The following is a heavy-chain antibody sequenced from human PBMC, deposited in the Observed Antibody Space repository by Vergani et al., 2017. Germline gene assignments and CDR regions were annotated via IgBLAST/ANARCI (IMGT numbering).Heavy chain of an antibody. J-gene: IGHJ2*01. CDR3: AREWVYGDSWWYFYL. CDR1: GGTFSSYA. D-gene: IGHD4-17*01. Sequence: QVQLVQSGAEVKKPGSSVKVSCKASGGTFSSYAISWVRQAPGQGLEWMGRIIPIFGTANYAQKFQGRVTITADESTRAASMELSSLRSEDTAVYYCAREWVYGDSWWYFYLWGRGTLVTVPS. V-gene: IGHV1-69*18. CDR2: IIPIFGTA.